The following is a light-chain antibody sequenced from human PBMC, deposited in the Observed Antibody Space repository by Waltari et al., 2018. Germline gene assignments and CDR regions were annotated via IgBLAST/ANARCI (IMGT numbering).Light chain of an antibody. J-gene: IGLJ3*02. CDR2: RND. V-gene: IGLV1-44*01. CDR3: ASWDDSLNGHWV. CDR1: SPNLGNNV. Sequence: QSVPTQPPSASGTPGQRVTISCSGTSPNLGNNVDNWYQQVPGTAPKLLIYRNDLRPSGVPDRFSASKSGTSASLAISGLQSEDEAEYYCASWDDSLNGHWVFGGGTKVTVL.